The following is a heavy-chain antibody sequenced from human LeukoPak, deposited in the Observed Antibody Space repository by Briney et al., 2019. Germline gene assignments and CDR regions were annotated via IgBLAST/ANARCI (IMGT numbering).Heavy chain of an antibody. CDR1: GYTFTSYG. V-gene: IGHV1-69*13. D-gene: IGHD4-17*01. Sequence: GASVKVSCKASGYTFTSYGISWVRQAPGQGLEWMGGIIPIFGTANYAQKFQGRVTITADESTSTAYMELSSLRSEDTAVYYCAITPHYGDYGANWFDPWGQGTLVTVSS. J-gene: IGHJ5*02. CDR3: AITPHYGDYGANWFDP. CDR2: IIPIFGTA.